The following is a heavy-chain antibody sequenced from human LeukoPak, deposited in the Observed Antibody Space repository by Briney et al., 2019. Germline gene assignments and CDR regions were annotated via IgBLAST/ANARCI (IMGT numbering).Heavy chain of an antibody. V-gene: IGHV1-18*04. CDR2: ISAYNGNT. CDR1: GYTFTGYY. CDR3: ARVWSHDAFDI. Sequence: GASVKVSCKASGYTFTGYYMHWVRQAPGQGLEWMGWISAYNGNTNYAQKFQGRVTMTTDTSTSTAYMELRSLRSDDTAVYYCARVWSHDAFDIWGQGTMVTVSS. D-gene: IGHD3-16*01. J-gene: IGHJ3*02.